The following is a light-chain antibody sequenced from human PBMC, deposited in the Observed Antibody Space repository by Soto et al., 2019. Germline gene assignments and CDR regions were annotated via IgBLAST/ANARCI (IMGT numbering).Light chain of an antibody. CDR3: YSFTGSAHV. CDR2: QDS. V-gene: IGLV3-1*01. Sequence: SYELTQPPSVSVSPGQTASITCSGDKLGDKYACWYQQKPGQSPVLVIYQDSKRPSGVSNRFSGSRSGNTASLTISGLQTEDEADYYCYSFTGSAHVFGSGTKLTVL. J-gene: IGLJ1*01. CDR1: KLGDKY.